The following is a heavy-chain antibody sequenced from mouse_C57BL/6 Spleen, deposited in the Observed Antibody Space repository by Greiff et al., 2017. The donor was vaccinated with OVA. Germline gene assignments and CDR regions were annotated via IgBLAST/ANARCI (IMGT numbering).Heavy chain of an antibody. CDR3: ASYYGSTPWFAY. D-gene: IGHD1-1*01. V-gene: IGHV1-52*01. CDR2: IDPSDSET. CDR1: GYTFTSYW. Sequence: VQLQQPGAELVRPGSSVKLSCKASGYTFTSYWMHWVKQRPIQGLEWIGNIDPSDSETHYNQKFKDKATLTVDKSSSTAYMQLSSLTSEDSAVYYCASYYGSTPWFAYWGKGTLVTVSA. J-gene: IGHJ3*01.